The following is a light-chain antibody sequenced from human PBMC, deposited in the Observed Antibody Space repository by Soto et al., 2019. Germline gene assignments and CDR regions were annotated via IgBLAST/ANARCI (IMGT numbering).Light chain of an antibody. CDR3: QQYNSYSWT. CDR2: QAS. J-gene: IGKJ1*01. Sequence: DIQMTQSPSTLSASVGDRVTITCRASQSISSWLAWYQQKPGKAPKLLISQASSLESGVPSRFSGSGSETGFTLTISGLQPDDFASYYCQQYNSYSWTFGQGTKVDVK. CDR1: QSISSW. V-gene: IGKV1-5*03.